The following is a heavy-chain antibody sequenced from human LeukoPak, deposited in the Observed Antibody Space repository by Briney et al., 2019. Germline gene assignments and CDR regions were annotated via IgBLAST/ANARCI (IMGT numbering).Heavy chain of an antibody. CDR1: AFTVSSNY. CDR3: ARDHSGSYQRAFDI. Sequence: GGSLRLSCAVSAFTVSSNYVSWARQLQGRGLGWSSVIYGGGSTNYADSVKGRFTISRDNSKNTLYLQMNSLRAEDTAVYYCARDHSGSYQRAFDIWGQGTMVTVSS. CDR2: IYGGGST. V-gene: IGHV3-66*02. D-gene: IGHD1-26*01. J-gene: IGHJ3*02.